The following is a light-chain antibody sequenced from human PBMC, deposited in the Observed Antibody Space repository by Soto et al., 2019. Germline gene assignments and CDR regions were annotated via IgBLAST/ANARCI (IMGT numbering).Light chain of an antibody. V-gene: IGLV2-14*03. CDR1: SSDVGGYNF. J-gene: IGLJ1*01. CDR2: EVS. CDR3: SSYTTSTTVV. Sequence: QSVLTLPAAVSGSPGQSLTISCTGTSSDVGGYNFVSWYQQHPGKAPKLMIYEVSSRPSGVSNRFSGSKSGNTASLTISGLQPEDEADYYCSSYTTSTTVVLGTGNKVTVL.